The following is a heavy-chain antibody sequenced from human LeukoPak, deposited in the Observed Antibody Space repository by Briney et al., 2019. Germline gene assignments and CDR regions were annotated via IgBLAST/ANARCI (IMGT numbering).Heavy chain of an antibody. Sequence: GGSLRLSCAASGFTFSSYSMNWVRQAPGKGLEWVSSISSSSSYIYYADSVKGRFTISRDNAKNSLYLQMNSLRAEDTAVYYCARAAGGTDAFDIWGQGTMVTVSS. CDR1: GFTFSSYS. J-gene: IGHJ3*02. CDR2: ISSSSSYI. CDR3: ARAAGGTDAFDI. D-gene: IGHD2-15*01. V-gene: IGHV3-21*01.